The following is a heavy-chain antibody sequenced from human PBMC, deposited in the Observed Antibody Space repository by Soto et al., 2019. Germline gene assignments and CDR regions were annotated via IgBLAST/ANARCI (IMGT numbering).Heavy chain of an antibody. J-gene: IGHJ4*02. Sequence: HPGGSLRLSCAASGFTFSTYAMSWVRQSPGKGLEWVSAIPGSSISTYYAGSVKGRFTISRDNSKNTLYLQMNSLRVEDTAVYYCAKIGDSSSVSLPLVLLDHWGPGALVTVSS. CDR2: IPGSSIST. CDR1: GFTFSTYA. CDR3: AKIGDSSSVSLPLVLLDH. V-gene: IGHV3-23*01. D-gene: IGHD6-6*01.